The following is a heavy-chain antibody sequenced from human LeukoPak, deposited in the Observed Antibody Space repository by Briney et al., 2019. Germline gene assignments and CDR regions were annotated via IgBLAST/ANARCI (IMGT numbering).Heavy chain of an antibody. J-gene: IGHJ4*02. CDR3: AVDTAMANPGY. D-gene: IGHD5-18*01. CDR2: IIPIFGTA. V-gene: IGHV1-69*01. CDR1: GGTFSSYA. Sequence: GASVKVSCKASGGTFSSYAISWVRQAPGQGLEWMGGIIPIFGTANYAQKFQRRVTITADESTSTAYMELSSLRSEDTAVYYCAVDTAMANPGYWGQGTLVTVSS.